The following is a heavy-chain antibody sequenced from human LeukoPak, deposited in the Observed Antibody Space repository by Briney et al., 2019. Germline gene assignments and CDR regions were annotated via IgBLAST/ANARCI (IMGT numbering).Heavy chain of an antibody. CDR3: ARGDFGVVINRPYYFDY. CDR1: GFTFSSYV. Sequence: GGSLRLSCAAPGFTFSSYVMNWVREAPGKGRGWVSYISSSGSTIYYADSVKGRFTISRDNAKNTLYLQMNSLRGEDTAVYYCARGDFGVVINRPYYFDYWGQGTLVTVSS. D-gene: IGHD3-3*01. V-gene: IGHV3-48*03. J-gene: IGHJ4*02. CDR2: ISSSGSTI.